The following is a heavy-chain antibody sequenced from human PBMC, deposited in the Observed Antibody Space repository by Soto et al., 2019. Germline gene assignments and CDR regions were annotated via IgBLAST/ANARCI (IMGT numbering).Heavy chain of an antibody. Sequence: ESGGGLVKPGGSLRLSCAASGFTFSSYSMNWVRQAPGKGLEWVSSFSRSSSYIYYADSVKGRFTISRDNAKNSLYLQMNSLRAEDTAVYYCARDLSGGATFDYWGQGTLVTVSS. CDR2: FSRSSSYI. CDR1: GFTFSSYS. V-gene: IGHV3-21*01. J-gene: IGHJ4*02. D-gene: IGHD1-26*01. CDR3: ARDLSGGATFDY.